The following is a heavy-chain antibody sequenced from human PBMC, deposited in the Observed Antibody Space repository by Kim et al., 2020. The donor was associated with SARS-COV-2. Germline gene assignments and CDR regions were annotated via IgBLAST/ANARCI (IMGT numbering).Heavy chain of an antibody. V-gene: IGHV1-46*01. Sequence: YAQKFQGRVTMIRYTSTSTVYMELSSLRSEYTAVYYCARDRIVGARGMDVWGQGTTVTVSS. J-gene: IGHJ6*02. CDR3: ARDRIVGARGMDV. D-gene: IGHD1-26*01.